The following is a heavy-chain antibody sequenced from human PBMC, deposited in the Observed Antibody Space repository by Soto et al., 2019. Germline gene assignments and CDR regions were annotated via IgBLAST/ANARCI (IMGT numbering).Heavy chain of an antibody. CDR3: ARVGTSAYYYATDV. J-gene: IGHJ6*02. Sequence: QVSLQESGPGLVKPSETLSLTCTVSGGSITSNCWTWIRQPPGKGLEWIGYICNSGSTKYNPSLTRRGTISLGTSKIQVSLNVTSVAAADTAVYYSARVGTSAYYYATDVWGQGTTVTISS. CDR1: GGSITSNC. CDR2: ICNSGST. D-gene: IGHD6-13*01. V-gene: IGHV4-59*01.